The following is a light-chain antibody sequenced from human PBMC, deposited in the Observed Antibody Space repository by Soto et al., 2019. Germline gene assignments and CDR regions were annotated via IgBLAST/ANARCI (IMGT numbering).Light chain of an antibody. CDR2: DAS. CDR3: QQRSNWPRGT. V-gene: IGKV3-11*01. J-gene: IGKJ1*01. Sequence: EIVLTQSPATLSLSPGERATLSCRASQSVSSYLAWYQQKPGQAPSLLIYDASNRATGIPARFSGSGSGTDFTLTISSLEPEDFAVYSCQQRSNWPRGTFGQGTKVEIK. CDR1: QSVSSY.